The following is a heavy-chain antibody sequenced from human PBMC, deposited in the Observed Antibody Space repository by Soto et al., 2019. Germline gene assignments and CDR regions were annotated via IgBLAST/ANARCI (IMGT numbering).Heavy chain of an antibody. CDR1: GFSLSTSGVG. D-gene: IGHD5-18*01. CDR2: IYWDDDK. J-gene: IGHJ5*02. V-gene: IGHV2-5*02. CDR3: ALPRGYLYGLYHWFAP. Sequence: QITLKESGPTLVKPTQTLTLTCTFSGFSLSTSGVGVGWIRQPPGKALEWLALIYWDDDKRYSPSLKSRLAIPQDTSKYPVVLPMTNTDPAATATYHCALPRGYLYGLYHWFAPRGPGTLVTVSS.